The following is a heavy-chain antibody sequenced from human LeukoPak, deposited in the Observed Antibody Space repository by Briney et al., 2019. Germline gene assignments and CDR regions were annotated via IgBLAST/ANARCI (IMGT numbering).Heavy chain of an antibody. D-gene: IGHD2-2*02. V-gene: IGHV4-30-2*01. Sequence: SETLSFTCTVSGGSISSGGYYWSWIRQPPGKGLEWIGYIYHSGSTYYNPSLKSRVTISIDRSKNQFSLKLSSVTAADTAVYYCARGGGDFLVVPAAIEYYFDYWGQGTLVTVSS. CDR3: ARGGGDFLVVPAAIEYYFDY. CDR2: IYHSGST. CDR1: GGSISSGGYY. J-gene: IGHJ4*02.